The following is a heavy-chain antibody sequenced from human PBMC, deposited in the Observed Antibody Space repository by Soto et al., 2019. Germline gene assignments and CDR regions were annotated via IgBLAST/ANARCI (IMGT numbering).Heavy chain of an antibody. D-gene: IGHD1-26*01. CDR3: AKDRGGRGPFDP. CDR1: NVSINSSY. CDR2: VYYTGTT. J-gene: IGHJ5*01. Sequence: SSETLSLTCSVSNVSINSSYWAWIRQPPGKGLEWIGWVYYTGTTKYNPSLKSRVTISIDTSKNEFSLKLRFVTTADTAVYFCAKDRGGRGPFDPWGQGTLVTVSS. V-gene: IGHV4-59*01.